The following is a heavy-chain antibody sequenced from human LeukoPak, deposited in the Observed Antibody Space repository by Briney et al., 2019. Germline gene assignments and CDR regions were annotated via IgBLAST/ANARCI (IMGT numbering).Heavy chain of an antibody. D-gene: IGHD1-26*01. Sequence: SETLSLTCTVSGGSISSSSYYWGWIRQPPGKGLECIGSIYYSGSTYYNPSLKSRVTISIDTSKNQFSLKLSSVTTADTAVYYCARFNSGSYQHYFDYWGQGTLVTVSS. J-gene: IGHJ4*02. CDR3: ARFNSGSYQHYFDY. CDR1: GGSISSSSYY. V-gene: IGHV4-39*07. CDR2: IYYSGST.